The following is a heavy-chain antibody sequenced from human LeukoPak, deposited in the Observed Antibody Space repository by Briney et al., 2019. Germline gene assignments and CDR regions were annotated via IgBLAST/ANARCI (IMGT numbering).Heavy chain of an antibody. J-gene: IGHJ4*02. Sequence: PGGSLRLSCAASGFTFSSYWMHWVRQAPGKGLVWVSRINSDGSSTSYADSVKGRFTISRDNAKNSLYLQMNSLRAEDTALYYCARGFTDDYGDYCFDYWGQGTLVTVSS. CDR3: ARGFTDDYGDYCFDY. CDR1: GFTFSSYW. D-gene: IGHD4-17*01. V-gene: IGHV3-74*01. CDR2: INSDGSST.